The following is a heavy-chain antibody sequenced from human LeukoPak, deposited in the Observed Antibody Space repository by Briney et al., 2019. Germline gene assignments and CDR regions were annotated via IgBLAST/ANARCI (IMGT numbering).Heavy chain of an antibody. CDR3: AKDISYSSGWYGIDY. CDR1: GFTFDDYA. D-gene: IGHD6-19*01. Sequence: HPGGSLRLSCVASGFTFDDYAMHWVRQAPGKGLEWVSGISWNSGSIGYADSVKGRFTTSRDNAKNSLYLQMNSLRAEDTALYYCAKDISYSSGWYGIDYWGQGTLVTVSS. CDR2: ISWNSGSI. J-gene: IGHJ4*02. V-gene: IGHV3-9*01.